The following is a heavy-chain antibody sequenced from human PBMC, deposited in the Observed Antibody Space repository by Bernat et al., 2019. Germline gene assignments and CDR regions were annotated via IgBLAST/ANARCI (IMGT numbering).Heavy chain of an antibody. V-gene: IGHV3-21*01. J-gene: IGHJ3*02. CDR1: GFTFSSYS. CDR3: ARDSGYCSGGSCSNDAFDI. Sequence: EVQLVESGGGLVKPGGSLRLSCAASGFTFSSYSMNWFRQAPGKGLEWVSSISSSSSYIYYADSVKGRFTISRDNAKNSLYLQMNSLRAEDTAVYYCARDSGYCSGGSCSNDAFDIWGQGTMVTVSS. CDR2: ISSSSSYI. D-gene: IGHD2-15*01.